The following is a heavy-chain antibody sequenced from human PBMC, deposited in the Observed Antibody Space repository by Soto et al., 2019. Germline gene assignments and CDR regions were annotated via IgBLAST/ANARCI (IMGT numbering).Heavy chain of an antibody. CDR2: IIPIFGTA. V-gene: IGHV1-69*12. J-gene: IGHJ6*02. CDR1: GGTFSSYA. Sequence: QVQLVQSGAEVKKPGSSVKVSCKASGGTFSSYAISWVRQAPGQGLEWMGGIIPIFGTANYAQKFQGRVTITADEYTSTAYMELSSLRSEDTAVYYCARGRSMVRGVNYYDGMDVWGQGTTVTVSS. D-gene: IGHD3-10*01. CDR3: ARGRSMVRGVNYYDGMDV.